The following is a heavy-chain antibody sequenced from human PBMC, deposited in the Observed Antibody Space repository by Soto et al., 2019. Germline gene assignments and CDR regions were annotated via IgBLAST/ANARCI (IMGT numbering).Heavy chain of an antibody. CDR3: ARDSSRYTYGSFYFDS. J-gene: IGHJ4*02. D-gene: IGHD5-18*01. V-gene: IGHV3-48*02. CDR2: ISYSSATV. CDR1: GFSFSDYG. Sequence: EVQLVAFGGGLVQPGGSLRLSCAASGFSFSDYGMNWVRQAPGRGLEWISYISYSSATVHYADSVKGRFTISRDNANSSLYLEMSSLRDGDTAIYFCARDSSRYTYGSFYFDSWGQGTLVTVSS.